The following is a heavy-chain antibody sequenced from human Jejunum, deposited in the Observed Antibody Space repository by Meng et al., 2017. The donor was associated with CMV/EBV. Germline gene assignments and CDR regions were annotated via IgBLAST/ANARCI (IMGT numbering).Heavy chain of an antibody. D-gene: IGHD2-21*01. CDR2: NNPSSGAI. J-gene: IGHJ4*02. CDR3: SRGGGGDGTYLLDY. V-gene: IGHV1-2*02. Sequence: QVQLLKSGAEVKKPGASVKVSCKASGYAFTGYYIHWLRQAPGQGLEWMGWNNPSSGAIFYAQKFQDRVTMSRETSITTVYMDLSSLRSDDTAVYFCSRGGGGDGTYLLDYWGQGTLVTVSS. CDR1: GYAFTGYY.